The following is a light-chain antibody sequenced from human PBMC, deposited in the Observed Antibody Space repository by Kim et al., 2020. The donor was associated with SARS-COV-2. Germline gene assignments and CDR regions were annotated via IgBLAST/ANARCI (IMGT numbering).Light chain of an antibody. CDR1: QGISRW. V-gene: IGKV1-12*01. J-gene: IGKJ4*01. CDR2: TAS. CDR3: QQAHDFPLT. Sequence: DIQLTQSPSSVSASVGDIVTITCRASQGISRWLAWYQQKPGQAPKLLIYTASTLQRGVSSRFSGSGSGRDFTLVIDDLQPEDFATYYCQQAHDFPLTFGGGTKVDIK.